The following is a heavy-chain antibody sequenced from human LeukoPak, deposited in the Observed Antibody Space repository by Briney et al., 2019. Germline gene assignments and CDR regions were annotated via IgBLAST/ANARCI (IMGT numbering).Heavy chain of an antibody. V-gene: IGHV3-7*01. Sequence: GGPLRLSCVASGFTFSRFWMTWVRQAPGKGLEWVANIKHDGSEKYYVDSVKGRFTISRDNAKNSLYLQMNSLRAEDTAVYYCARLDRVRDGYNAYYFDYWGQGTLVTVSS. CDR3: ARLDRVRDGYNAYYFDY. CDR2: IKHDGSEK. D-gene: IGHD5-24*01. J-gene: IGHJ4*02. CDR1: GFTFSRFW.